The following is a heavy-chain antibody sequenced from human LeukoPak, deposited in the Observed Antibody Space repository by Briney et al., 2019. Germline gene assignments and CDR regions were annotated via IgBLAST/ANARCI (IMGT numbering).Heavy chain of an antibody. CDR3: ARRAELGMRWFDP. D-gene: IGHD7-27*01. CDR2: IYPGDSDT. V-gene: IGHV5-51*01. J-gene: IGHJ5*02. CDR1: GYSFTSYW. Sequence: GASLKISCKGSGYSFTSYWIGWVRQMPGKGLEWMGIIYPGDSDTRYSPSFQGQVTISANKSISTPYLQWSSLKASDTAIYFCARRAELGMRWFDPWGQGTLVTVLS.